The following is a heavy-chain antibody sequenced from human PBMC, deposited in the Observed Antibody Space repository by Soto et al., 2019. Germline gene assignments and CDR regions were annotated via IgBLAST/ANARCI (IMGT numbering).Heavy chain of an antibody. CDR1: GGSISSSSYY. Sequence: SETLSLTCTVSGGSISSSSYYWGWIRQPPGKGLEWIGTIYYSGSTYYNPSLKSRVTIFVDTSKNQFSLKLSSVTAADTAVYYCARQPYSGTYYRDSWGQGTLVTVS. J-gene: IGHJ5*01. D-gene: IGHD1-26*01. CDR3: ARQPYSGTYYRDS. V-gene: IGHV4-39*01. CDR2: IYYSGST.